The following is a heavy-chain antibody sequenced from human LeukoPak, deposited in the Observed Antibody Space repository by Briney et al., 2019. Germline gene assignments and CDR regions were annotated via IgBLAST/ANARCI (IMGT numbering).Heavy chain of an antibody. D-gene: IGHD6-13*01. CDR1: GGSISSGDYY. V-gene: IGHV4-30-4*01. J-gene: IGHJ5*02. CDR3: ARSIAAAGTYWFDP. CDR2: IYYSGST. Sequence: SETLSLTCTVSGGSISSGDYYWSWIRQPPGKGLEWIGYIYYSGSTYYNPSLKSRVTISVDTSKNQFSLKLSSVTAADTAVYYCARSIAAAGTYWFDPWGQGTLVTVSS.